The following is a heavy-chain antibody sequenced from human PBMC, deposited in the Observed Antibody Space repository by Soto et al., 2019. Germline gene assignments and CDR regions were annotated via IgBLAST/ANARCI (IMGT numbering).Heavy chain of an antibody. CDR2: ISGSGGST. CDR3: AKDRPRELRYFDWREYYCDY. D-gene: IGHD3-9*01. J-gene: IGHJ4*02. CDR1: AFTFSSYA. Sequence: EVQLLESGGGLVQPGGSLRLSCAASAFTFSSYAMSWVRQAPGKGLEWVSAISGSGGSTYYADSVKGRFTISRDNSKNTLYLQMNSLRAEDTAVYYCAKDRPRELRYFDWREYYCDYWGQGTLVTVSS. V-gene: IGHV3-23*01.